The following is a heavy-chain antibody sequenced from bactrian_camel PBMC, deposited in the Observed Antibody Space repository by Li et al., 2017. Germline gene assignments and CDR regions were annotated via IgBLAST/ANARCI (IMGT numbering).Heavy chain of an antibody. Sequence: VQLVESGGGLVQPGWSLRLSCAASGVTYASSHDVNCMGWFRQAPGKEREGVAAIDYEGRTAYALSVEGRFTISQDVANYTLYLKMNNLRPEDTAMYYCAGDLLNPLYGSTCRTDYDHRHWGQGTQVTVS. CDR2: IDYEGRT. D-gene: IGHD6*01. V-gene: IGHV3S10*01. CDR3: AGDLLNPLYGSTCRTDYDHRH. J-gene: IGHJ4*01. CDR1: GVTYASSHD.